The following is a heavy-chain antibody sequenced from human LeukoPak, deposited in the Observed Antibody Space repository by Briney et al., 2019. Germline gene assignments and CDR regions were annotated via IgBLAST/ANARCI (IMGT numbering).Heavy chain of an antibody. CDR1: GGSFSGYY. J-gene: IGHJ6*03. CDR2: INHSGST. CDR3: AGKAGYSSGWKNSYYYYYYMDV. Sequence: SETLSLTCAVYGGSFSGYYWSWIRQPPGKGLEWIGEINHSGSTNYNPSLKSRVTISVDTSKNQFSLKLSSVTAADTAVYYCAGKAGYSSGWKNSYYYYYYMDVWGKGTTVTVSS. D-gene: IGHD6-19*01. V-gene: IGHV4-34*01.